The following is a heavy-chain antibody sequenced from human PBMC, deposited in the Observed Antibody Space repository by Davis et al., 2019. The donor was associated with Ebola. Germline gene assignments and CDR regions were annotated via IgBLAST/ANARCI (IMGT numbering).Heavy chain of an antibody. CDR3: AREGACSGGSCYSVDWFDP. CDR1: GYTFTSYG. D-gene: IGHD2-15*01. J-gene: IGHJ5*02. V-gene: IGHV1-18*01. Sequence: AASVKVSCKASGYTFTSYGISWVRQAPGQGLEWMGWISAYNGNTNYAQKLQGRVTMTTDTSTSTAYMELRSLRSDDTAVYYCAREGACSGGSCYSVDWFDPWGQGTLVTVSS. CDR2: ISAYNGNT.